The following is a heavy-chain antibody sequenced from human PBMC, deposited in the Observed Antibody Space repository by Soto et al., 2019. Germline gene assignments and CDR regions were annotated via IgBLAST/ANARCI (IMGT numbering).Heavy chain of an antibody. CDR2: IYYSGST. CDR1: GGSISSSSYY. V-gene: IGHV4-39*01. CDR3: ARSMTTVVTLDY. Sequence: QLQLQESGPGLVKPSETLSLTCTVSGGSISSSSYYWGWIRQPPGKGLEWIGSIYYSGSTYYNPSRKSGVPISVDTSKNQFSLKLSSVTAADTAVYYCARSMTTVVTLDYWGQGTLVTVSS. J-gene: IGHJ4*02. D-gene: IGHD4-17*01.